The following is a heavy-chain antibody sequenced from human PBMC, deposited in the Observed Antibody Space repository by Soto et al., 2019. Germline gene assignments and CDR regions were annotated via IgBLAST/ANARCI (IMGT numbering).Heavy chain of an antibody. CDR3: ARGRYSRTRPLYYGMDV. J-gene: IGHJ6*02. D-gene: IGHD6-13*01. CDR2: INSDGSST. V-gene: IGHV3-74*01. CDR1: GFTFSSYW. Sequence: PGGSLRLSCAASGFTFSSYWMHWVRQAPGKGLVWVSRINSDGSSTSYADSVKGRFTISRDNAKNTLYLQMNSLRAEDTAVYYCARGRYSRTRPLYYGMDVWGQGTTVTVSS.